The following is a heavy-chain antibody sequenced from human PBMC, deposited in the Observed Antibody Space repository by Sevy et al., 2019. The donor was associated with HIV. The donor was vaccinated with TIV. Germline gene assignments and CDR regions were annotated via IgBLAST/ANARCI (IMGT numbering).Heavy chain of an antibody. Sequence: GGSLRLSCAASGFTFSDYYMSWIRQAPGKGLEWVSYISSSGSTIYDADSVKGRFTISRDNAKNSLYLKMNSLRAEDTAVYYCARDLSKFGYTAMLQEVWFDPWGQGTLVTVSS. D-gene: IGHD5-18*01. CDR3: ARDLSKFGYTAMLQEVWFDP. CDR2: ISSSGSTI. CDR1: GFTFSDYY. V-gene: IGHV3-11*01. J-gene: IGHJ5*02.